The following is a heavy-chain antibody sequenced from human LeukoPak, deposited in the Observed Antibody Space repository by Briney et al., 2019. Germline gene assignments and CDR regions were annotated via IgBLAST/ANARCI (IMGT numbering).Heavy chain of an antibody. CDR1: GFTFSYYW. CDR2: IKQDGSEK. J-gene: IGHJ4*02. CDR3: AKDFVVVPGNVNYFDY. V-gene: IGHV3-7*03. D-gene: IGHD2-21*02. Sequence: GGSLRLSCAASGFTFSYYWMSWVRQAPGKGLEWVANIKQDGSEKYYVDSVKGRFTVSRDNSKNTLYVQMKSLRAEDTAVYYCAKDFVVVPGNVNYFDYWGQGTLVTVSS.